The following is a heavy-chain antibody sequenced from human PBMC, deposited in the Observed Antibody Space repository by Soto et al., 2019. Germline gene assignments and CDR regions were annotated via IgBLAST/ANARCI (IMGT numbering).Heavy chain of an antibody. CDR1: GFTFSSYA. V-gene: IGHV3-30-3*01. Sequence: GGSLRLSCAASGFTFSSYAMHWVRQAPGKGLEWVAVISYDGSNKYYADSVKGRFTISRDNSKNTLYLQMNSLRAEDTAVYYCAKVYYDFWSGYYGWPPFDYWGQGTLVTVSS. CDR2: ISYDGSNK. CDR3: AKVYYDFWSGYYGWPPFDY. J-gene: IGHJ4*02. D-gene: IGHD3-3*01.